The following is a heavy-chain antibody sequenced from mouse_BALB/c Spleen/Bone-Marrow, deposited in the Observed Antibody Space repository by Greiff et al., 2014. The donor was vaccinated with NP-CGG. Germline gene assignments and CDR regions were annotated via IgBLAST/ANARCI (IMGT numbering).Heavy chain of an antibody. CDR3: ARDGVYGSHYYAMDY. J-gene: IGHJ4*01. D-gene: IGHD1-1*02. CDR1: GFSLTSYG. CDR2: IWAGGST. V-gene: IGHV2-9*02. Sequence: QVQLQQPGPGLVAPSQSLSITCTVSGFSLTSYGVHWVRQPPGKGLEWLGVIWAGGSTNYNSALMSRLSISKDNSKSQVFLKMNSLQTDDTAMYYCARDGVYGSHYYAMDYWGQGTSVTVSS.